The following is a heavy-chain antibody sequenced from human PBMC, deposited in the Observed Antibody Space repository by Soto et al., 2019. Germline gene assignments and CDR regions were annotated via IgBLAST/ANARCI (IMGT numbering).Heavy chain of an antibody. J-gene: IGHJ4*02. CDR1: GFNFSSYA. CDR2: ISGSGGST. V-gene: IGHV3-23*01. D-gene: IGHD6-13*01. CDR3: AKSRGIAADSYPYYFDY. Sequence: GGSLRLSCAASGFNFSSYAMSWVRQAPGKGLEWVSAISGSGGSTYYADSVKGRFTISRDNSKNTLYLQMNSLRAEDTAVYYCAKSRGIAADSYPYYFDYWGQGTLVTVSS.